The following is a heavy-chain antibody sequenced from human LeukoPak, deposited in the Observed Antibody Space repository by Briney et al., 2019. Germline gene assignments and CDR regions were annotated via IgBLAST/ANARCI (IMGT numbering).Heavy chain of an antibody. V-gene: IGHV3-23*01. CDR3: AKDGGGGYSYGFYFDY. D-gene: IGHD5-18*01. J-gene: IGHJ4*02. CDR2: ISGSGGST. Sequence: GGSLRLSCAASGFTFSSYAMSWVRQAPGKGLEWVSAISGSGGSTYYADSVKGRFTISRDSSKNTLYLQMNSLRAEDTAVYYCAKDGGGGYSYGFYFDYWGQGTLVTVSS. CDR1: GFTFSSYA.